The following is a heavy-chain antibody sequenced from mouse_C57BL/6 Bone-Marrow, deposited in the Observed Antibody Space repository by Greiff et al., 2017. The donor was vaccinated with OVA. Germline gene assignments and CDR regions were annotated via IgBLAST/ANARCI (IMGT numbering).Heavy chain of an antibody. J-gene: IGHJ1*03. V-gene: IGHV1-64*01. Sequence: QVQLQQSGAELVKPGASVKLSCKASGYTFTSYWMHWVKQRPGQGLEWIGMIHPNSGSTNYNEKFKSKATLTVAKSSSTAYMQLSSLTSEDSAVYDGARGEGLLWYFEVWGTGTTVTVSS. CDR2: IHPNSGST. D-gene: IGHD2-3*01. CDR3: ARGEGLLWYFEV. CDR1: GYTFTSYW.